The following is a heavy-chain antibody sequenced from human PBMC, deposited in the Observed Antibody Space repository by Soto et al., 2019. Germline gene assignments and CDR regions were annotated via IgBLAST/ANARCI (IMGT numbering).Heavy chain of an antibody. CDR3: AKIGAIWGSYLEGSQYLDF. CDR2: SDLTGLSP. CDR1: GFPFREYS. D-gene: IGHD3-16*02. V-gene: IGHV3-23*05. Sequence: PGGSLRLSCAASGFPFREYSMNWIRQTPGRGLEWVSTSDLTGLSPYYVDSVKGRFTVSRDNSKNMLYLQMSSLRADDTAVYYCAKIGAIWGSYLEGSQYLDFWGQGALVTVSS. J-gene: IGHJ4*01.